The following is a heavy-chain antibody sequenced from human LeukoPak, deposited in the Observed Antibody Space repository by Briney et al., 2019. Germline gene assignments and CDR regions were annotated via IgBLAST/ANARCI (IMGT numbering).Heavy chain of an antibody. D-gene: IGHD6-13*01. CDR2: ISAYNGNT. CDR1: GYTFTSYG. J-gene: IGHJ3*02. Sequence: GASVKVSCKASGYTFTSYGISWVRQAPGQGLEWMGWISAYNGNTNYAQKLQGRVTMTTDTSTSTAYMELRSLRSDDTAVYYCARLSHIAAAGDAFDIWGQGTMVTVSS. V-gene: IGHV1-18*01. CDR3: ARLSHIAAAGDAFDI.